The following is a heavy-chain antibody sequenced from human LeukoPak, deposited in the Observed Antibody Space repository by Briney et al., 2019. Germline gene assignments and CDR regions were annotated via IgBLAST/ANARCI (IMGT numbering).Heavy chain of an antibody. CDR2: ISSSSSYI. J-gene: IGHJ4*02. D-gene: IGHD6-6*01. Sequence: PGGSLRLSCAASGFTFSSYSMNWVRQAPGKGLEWVSSISSSSSYIYYADSVKGRFTISRDNAKNSLYLQMNSLRAEDTAVYYCARDTFVLSGFDYGAQGTLVTVSS. CDR3: ARDTFVLSGFDY. CDR1: GFTFSSYS. V-gene: IGHV3-21*01.